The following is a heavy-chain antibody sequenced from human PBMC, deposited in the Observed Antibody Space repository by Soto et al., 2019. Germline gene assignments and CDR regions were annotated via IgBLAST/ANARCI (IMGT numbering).Heavy chain of an antibody. CDR1: GFTFSSYG. CDR3: AKGAQTSGSYYVDYFDY. J-gene: IGHJ4*02. D-gene: IGHD1-26*01. CDR2: ISYDGSNK. V-gene: IGHV3-30*18. Sequence: GGSLRLSCAASGFTFSSYGMHWVRQAPGKGLEWVAVISYDGSNKYYADSVKGRFTISRDNSKNTLYLQMNSLRAEDTAVYYCAKGAQTSGSYYVDYFDYWGQGTLVTVSS.